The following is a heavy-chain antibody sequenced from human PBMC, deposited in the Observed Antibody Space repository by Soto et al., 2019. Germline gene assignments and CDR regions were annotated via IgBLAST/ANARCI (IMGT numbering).Heavy chain of an antibody. D-gene: IGHD2-15*01. V-gene: IGHV4-30-2*01. Sequence: PSETLSLTCAVSGGSISSGGYSWSWIRQPPGKGLEWIGYIYHSGSTYYNPSLKSRVTISVDRSKNQFSLKLSSVTAADTAVYYCARGGRPYCSGGSCYLFDYWGQGTLVTFSS. CDR2: IYHSGST. CDR3: ARGGRPYCSGGSCYLFDY. J-gene: IGHJ4*02. CDR1: GGSISSGGYS.